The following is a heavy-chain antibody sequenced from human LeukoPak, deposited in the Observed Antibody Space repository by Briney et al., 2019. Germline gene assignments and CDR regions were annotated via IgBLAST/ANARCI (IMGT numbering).Heavy chain of an antibody. Sequence: GGSLRLSCAASGFTFSSYAMSWVRQAPGKGLEWGSAISGSGGSTYYADSVKGRFTISRDNSKNTLYLQMNSLRAEDTAVYYCAKVSRGYGTEYFQHWGQGTLVTVSS. CDR1: GFTFSSYA. D-gene: IGHD4-17*01. V-gene: IGHV3-23*01. CDR2: ISGSGGST. J-gene: IGHJ1*01. CDR3: AKVSRGYGTEYFQH.